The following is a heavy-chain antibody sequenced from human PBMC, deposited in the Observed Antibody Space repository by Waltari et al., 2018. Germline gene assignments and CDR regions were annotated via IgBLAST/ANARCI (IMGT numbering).Heavy chain of an antibody. CDR2: IKQEGSEK. V-gene: IGHV3-7*01. J-gene: IGHJ4*02. Sequence: EVQLVESGGGLVQPGGSLRLSCAASGFTFSSYWMSWVRQAPGKGLEWVANIKQEGSEKYYVDSVKGRFTISRDNSKNTLYLQMNSLRAEDTAVYYCAKTGSSGWYDYFDYWGQGTLVTVSS. CDR1: GFTFSSYW. D-gene: IGHD6-19*01. CDR3: AKTGSSGWYDYFDY.